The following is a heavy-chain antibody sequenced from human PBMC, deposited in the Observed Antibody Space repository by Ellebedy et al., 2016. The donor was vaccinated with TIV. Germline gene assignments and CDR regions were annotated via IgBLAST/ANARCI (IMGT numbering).Heavy chain of an antibody. D-gene: IGHD2-8*01. V-gene: IGHV3-74*01. CDR3: ASPKRGGVFDY. CDR1: GFTFSSRW. J-gene: IGHJ4*02. Sequence: GESLKISCAASGFTFSSRWMQCVRQAPGKGLMWFSRTNGDGSSTNYADSVKGRFTISRDNAKHTLYLQMNSLRAGDTGVYFCASPKRGGVFDYWGQGTLVTVSS. CDR2: TNGDGSST.